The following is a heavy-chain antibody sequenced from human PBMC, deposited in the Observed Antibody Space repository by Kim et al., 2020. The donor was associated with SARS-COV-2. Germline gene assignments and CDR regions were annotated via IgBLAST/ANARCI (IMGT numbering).Heavy chain of an antibody. V-gene: IGHV3-53*01. CDR2: IYSGGST. CDR1: GFTVSSNY. CDR3: ATTYYYDSSGSDY. D-gene: IGHD3-22*01. J-gene: IGHJ4*02. Sequence: GGSLRLSCAASGFTVSSNYMSWVRQAPGKGLEWVSVIYSGGSTYYADSVKGRFTISRDNSKNTLYLQMNSLRAEDTAVYYCATTYYYDSSGSDYWGQGTLVTVSS.